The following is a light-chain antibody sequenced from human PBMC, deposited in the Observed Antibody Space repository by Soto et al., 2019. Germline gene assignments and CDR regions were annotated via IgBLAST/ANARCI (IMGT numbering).Light chain of an antibody. CDR3: QQYNSHSQT. CDR1: QTIGSW. Sequence: DIQMTQAPSTLSASVGDRVTITCRASQTIGSWLAWYQQKPGKAPNLLIYDASNLQSGVPSRFSGSKFGTEFTLTISSLQPDDFATYYCQQYNSHSQTFGQGTKVDIK. V-gene: IGKV1-5*01. CDR2: DAS. J-gene: IGKJ1*01.